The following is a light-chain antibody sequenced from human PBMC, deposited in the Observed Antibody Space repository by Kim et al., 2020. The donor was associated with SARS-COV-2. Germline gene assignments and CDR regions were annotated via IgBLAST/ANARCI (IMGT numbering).Light chain of an antibody. V-gene: IGLV2-23*01. J-gene: IGLJ2*01. CDR3: CSFAVTYTPVL. CDR2: EGA. Sequence: QSALTQPASVSGSPGQSITISCTGTSSDVGSYNLVSWYQQHPGKAPKLMIYEGAKRPSGVSYRFSGSKSGNTASLTISGLQAEDEADYYCSFAVTYTPVLFGGGTQLTVL. CDR1: SSDVGSYNL.